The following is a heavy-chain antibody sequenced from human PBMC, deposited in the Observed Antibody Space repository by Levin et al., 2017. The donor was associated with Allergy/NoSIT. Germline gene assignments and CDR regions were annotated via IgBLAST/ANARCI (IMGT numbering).Heavy chain of an antibody. CDR1: GFTFSSYG. D-gene: IGHD3-10*01. V-gene: IGHV3-33*01. CDR2: IWYDGSNK. J-gene: IGHJ4*02. CDR3: ATRITMVRGVMGAIDY. Sequence: LSLTCAASGFTFSSYGMHWVRQAPGKGLEWVAVIWYDGSNKYYADSVKGRFTISRDNSKNTLYLQMNSLRAEDTAVYYCATRITMVRGVMGAIDYWGQGTLVTVSS.